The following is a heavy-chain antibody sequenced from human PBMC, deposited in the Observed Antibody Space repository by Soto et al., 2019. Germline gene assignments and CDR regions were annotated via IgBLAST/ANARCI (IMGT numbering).Heavy chain of an antibody. D-gene: IGHD3-22*01. CDR2: ISGSSSSP. J-gene: IGHJ3*01. V-gene: IGHV3-23*01. Sequence: PGGSLRLSCAASGFTFSFYAMNWVRQAPGKGLEWVSTISGSSSSPYYADSVKGRFTISRDNAKNSLYLQMNSLRAEDTAVYYCARDQLYYNDISGRPLNAFDVWGQGTMVTVSS. CDR1: GFTFSFYA. CDR3: ARDQLYYNDISGRPLNAFDV.